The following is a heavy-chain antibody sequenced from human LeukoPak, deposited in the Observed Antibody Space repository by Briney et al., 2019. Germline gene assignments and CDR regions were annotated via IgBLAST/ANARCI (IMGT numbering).Heavy chain of an antibody. J-gene: IGHJ4*02. V-gene: IGHV3-23*01. CDR3: AKMDWFYKHYYDSSGYSFDY. Sequence: HPGGSLRLSCAASGFTFSSSAMSWVRQAPGKGLEWVSSISGSGSGGSTYYADSVKGRFTISRDNSKNTLYLQMNSLRAEDTAVYYCAKMDWFYKHYYDSSGYSFDYWGQGTLVTVSS. D-gene: IGHD3-22*01. CDR2: ISGSGSGGST. CDR1: GFTFSSSA.